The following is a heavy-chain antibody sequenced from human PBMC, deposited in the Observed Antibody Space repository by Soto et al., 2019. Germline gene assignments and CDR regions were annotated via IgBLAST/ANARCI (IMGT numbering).Heavy chain of an antibody. CDR1: GNTFASYD. Sequence: ALVKVSCKASGNTFASYDINWVRQATGHGLEWMGWINPNSGNIGYAQKFQGRVTMTRDTAIRTAYMEVSRLSSDDTAVYYCARGRASGSYYLLDYWGQGTLVTVSS. D-gene: IGHD3-10*01. V-gene: IGHV1-8*01. CDR2: INPNSGNI. J-gene: IGHJ4*02. CDR3: ARGRASGSYYLLDY.